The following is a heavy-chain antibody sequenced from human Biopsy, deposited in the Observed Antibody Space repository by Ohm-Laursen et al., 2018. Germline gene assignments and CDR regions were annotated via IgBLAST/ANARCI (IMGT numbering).Heavy chain of an antibody. V-gene: IGHV1-46*01. J-gene: IGHJ4*02. CDR1: GYSFTSYY. Sequence: SVKVSCKASGYSFTSYYMHWVRQAPGQGLEWMGMINPSGSTTSYPQIFQGRVTMTRDTSKSTVYMELSSLRSADAAVYFCARNTGWYGDLYYFDYWGQGTLVTVSS. CDR3: ARNTGWYGDLYYFDY. D-gene: IGHD6-19*01. CDR2: INPSGSTT.